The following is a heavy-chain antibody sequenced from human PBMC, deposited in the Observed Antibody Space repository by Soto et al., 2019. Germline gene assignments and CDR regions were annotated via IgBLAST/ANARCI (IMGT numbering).Heavy chain of an antibody. CDR2: ISWNSGSI. Sequence: GGSLRPSCAASGFTFDDYAMHWVRQAPGKGLEWVSGISWNSGSIGYADSVKGRFTISRDNAKNSLYLQMNSLRAEDTALYYCAKDRMWIQLWLGAFDIWGQGTMVTVSS. V-gene: IGHV3-9*01. J-gene: IGHJ3*02. CDR3: AKDRMWIQLWLGAFDI. CDR1: GFTFDDYA. D-gene: IGHD5-18*01.